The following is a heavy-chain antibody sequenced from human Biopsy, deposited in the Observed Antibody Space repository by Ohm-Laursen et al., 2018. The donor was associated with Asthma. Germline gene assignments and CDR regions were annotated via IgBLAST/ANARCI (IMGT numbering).Heavy chain of an antibody. D-gene: IGHD3-3*02. Sequence: SLRLSCAASGFTFGDYCMSWVRQVPGKGLEWVANIKHDRSEKNHVDSLKGRFTISRDNAKNSLYLQMNSLRAEDTAVYYCARTFHFWSPYHAEHYQLRGQGTLVTVSS. V-gene: IGHV3-7*01. CDR2: IKHDRSEK. J-gene: IGHJ1*01. CDR1: GFTFGDYC. CDR3: ARTFHFWSPYHAEHYQL.